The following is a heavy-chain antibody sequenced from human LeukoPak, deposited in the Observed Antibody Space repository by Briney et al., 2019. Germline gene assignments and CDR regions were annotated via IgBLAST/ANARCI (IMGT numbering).Heavy chain of an antibody. J-gene: IGHJ4*02. CDR1: GYSISSGYY. CDR2: IDHSGST. D-gene: IGHD3-22*01. CDR3: ARSDYYYGAPSGFDY. Sequence: SETLSLTCTVSGYSISSGYYWGWIRQPPGKGLEWIGNIDHSGSTSYNPSLKSRVTISVDTAKNQFSLKLRSVTAADTAVYFCARSDYYYGAPSGFDYWGQGTLVTVSS. V-gene: IGHV4-38-2*02.